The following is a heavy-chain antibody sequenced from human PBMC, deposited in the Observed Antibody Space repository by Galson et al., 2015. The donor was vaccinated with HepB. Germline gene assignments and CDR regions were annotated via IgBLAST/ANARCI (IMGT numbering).Heavy chain of an antibody. Sequence: ETLSLTCAVSGGSISGSNWWSWVRQPPGKGLEWIGEIYHTGNTNYKPSLKSRVTMSVDKSKNQFSLKLRSVTAADTAVYYCVRLESDDYFYYGMDVWGQGTTVTVSS. J-gene: IGHJ6*02. D-gene: IGHD5-24*01. CDR3: VRLESDDYFYYGMDV. V-gene: IGHV4-4*02. CDR1: GGSISGSNW. CDR2: IYHTGNT.